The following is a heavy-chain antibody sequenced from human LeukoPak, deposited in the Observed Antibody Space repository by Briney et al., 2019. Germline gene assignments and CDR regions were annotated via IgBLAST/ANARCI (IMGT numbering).Heavy chain of an antibody. Sequence: SETLSLTCTVSGGSISSGSYYWSWIRQPAGKGLEWIGRIYTSGSTNYNPSLKSRVTISVDTSKNQFSLKLSSVTAADTAVYYCARASHYYDSSGYYVDAFDIWGRGTMVTVSS. CDR3: ARASHYYDSSGYYVDAFDI. CDR2: IYTSGST. D-gene: IGHD3-22*01. V-gene: IGHV4-61*02. J-gene: IGHJ3*02. CDR1: GGSISSGSYY.